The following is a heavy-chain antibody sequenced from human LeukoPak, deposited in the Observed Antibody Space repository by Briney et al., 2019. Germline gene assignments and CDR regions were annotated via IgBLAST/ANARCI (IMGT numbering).Heavy chain of an antibody. CDR3: ARGGHEDHYYYYGMDV. D-gene: IGHD3-16*01. V-gene: IGHV4-39*02. CDR1: GGSISGSSYY. CDR2: IYYSGST. J-gene: IGHJ6*02. Sequence: SETLSLTCTVSGGSISGSSYYWGWIRQPPGKGLEWIGSIYYSGSTYYNPSLKSRVTISVDTSKNQFSLKLNSVTATDTAVYYCARGGHEDHYYYYGMDVWGQGTTVTVSS.